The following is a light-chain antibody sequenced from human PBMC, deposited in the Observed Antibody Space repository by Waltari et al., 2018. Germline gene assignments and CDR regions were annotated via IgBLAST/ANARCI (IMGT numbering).Light chain of an antibody. V-gene: IGKV3-11*01. Sequence: EIVLTQSPVTLSLSRGERATLSCRATQSVSGYLAWFRQKPGQAPRLLIYDVSKRATGITDRISGSGSETDFTLTISSLEPDDFGVYYCQQRSGWPPATTFGQGTRLEIK. CDR1: QSVSGY. CDR2: DVS. CDR3: QQRSGWPPATT. J-gene: IGKJ5*01.